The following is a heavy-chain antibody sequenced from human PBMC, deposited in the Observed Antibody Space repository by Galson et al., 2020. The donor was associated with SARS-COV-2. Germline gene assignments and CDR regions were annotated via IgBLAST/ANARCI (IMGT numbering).Heavy chain of an antibody. CDR2: IWYDGSNT. J-gene: IGHJ6*03. CDR1: GFTFSNYG. CDR3: AKSKDYSISSGYYYYMDV. D-gene: IGHD6-6*01. V-gene: IGHV3-33*06. Sequence: GESLKISCAASGFTFSNYGMHWVRQAPGEGLEWVAVIWYDGSNTYYADSVKGRFTISRDNSKNTLYLQMNSLRAEDTAVYYCAKSKDYSISSGYYYYMDVWGKGTTVTVSS.